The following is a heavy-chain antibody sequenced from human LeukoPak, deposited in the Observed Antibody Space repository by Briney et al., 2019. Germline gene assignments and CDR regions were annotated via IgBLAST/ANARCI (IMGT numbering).Heavy chain of an antibody. Sequence: GGSLRLSCAASGFTFSTSWMSWVRQASGKGLEWVANIKQDGSEKYYVDSVKGRFTISRDNAKKSLFLQMNSLRAEDTAVYYCARGSGGSGAFDIWGQGTMVTVSS. J-gene: IGHJ3*02. V-gene: IGHV3-7*05. CDR2: IKQDGSEK. CDR3: ARGSGGSGAFDI. CDR1: GFTFSTSW.